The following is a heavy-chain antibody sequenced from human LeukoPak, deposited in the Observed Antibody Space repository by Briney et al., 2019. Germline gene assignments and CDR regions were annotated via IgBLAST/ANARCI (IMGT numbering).Heavy chain of an antibody. Sequence: APVRVSSKAAGYTFTNCGINCGGQSPGHGRECMGWISVYNGNTNSTQTLQGRVTMTTDTSTSTAYMELRSLRSDDTAVYYCARQSYSSGWNFDYWGQGTLVTVSS. J-gene: IGHJ4*02. CDR3: ARQSYSSGWNFDY. D-gene: IGHD6-19*01. CDR2: ISVYNGNT. CDR1: GYTFTNCG. V-gene: IGHV1-18*01.